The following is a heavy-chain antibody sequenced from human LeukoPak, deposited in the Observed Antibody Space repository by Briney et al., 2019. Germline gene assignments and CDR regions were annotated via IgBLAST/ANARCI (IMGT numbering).Heavy chain of an antibody. J-gene: IGHJ4*02. Sequence: GGTLRLSCAASGFTFSSYIMTWVRQTPGKGLEWVSSVTGSGSSTYYADSVEGRFTISRDNSKNTLYLQMNNLRAEDTAVYYCARDVTMIVVVSYFDYWGQGTLVTVSS. D-gene: IGHD3-22*01. CDR1: GFTFSSYI. CDR2: VTGSGSST. CDR3: ARDVTMIVVVSYFDY. V-gene: IGHV3-23*01.